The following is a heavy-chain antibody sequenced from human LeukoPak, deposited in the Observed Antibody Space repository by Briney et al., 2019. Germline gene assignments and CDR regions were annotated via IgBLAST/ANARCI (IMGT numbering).Heavy chain of an antibody. V-gene: IGHV4-39*01. CDR1: GGSISSSSYY. CDR2: IYYSGST. Sequence: SETLSLTCTVSGGSISSSSYYWGWIRQPPGKGLEWIGSIYYSGSTYYNPSLKSRVTISVDTSKNQFSLKLSSVTAADTAVYYCASSGLRYFDWLLYGYFQHWGQGTLVTVSS. J-gene: IGHJ1*01. D-gene: IGHD3-9*01. CDR3: ASSGLRYFDWLLYGYFQH.